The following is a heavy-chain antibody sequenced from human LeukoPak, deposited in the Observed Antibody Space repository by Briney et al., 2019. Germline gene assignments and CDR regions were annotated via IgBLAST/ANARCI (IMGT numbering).Heavy chain of an antibody. J-gene: IGHJ4*02. V-gene: IGHV4-59*08. CDR3: SRHPSWPDYGATIDY. Sequence: SETLCLSCAVSGGSFSGYYRSWVRQPPGKGLEWVAYICCSGNTNSNPSPRGGVTILVDSSKNQFSLRLNSVTAADTAVYYCSRHPSWPDYGATIDYTGQGALGIVSS. CDR1: GGSFSGYY. D-gene: IGHD4-17*01. CDR2: ICCSGNT.